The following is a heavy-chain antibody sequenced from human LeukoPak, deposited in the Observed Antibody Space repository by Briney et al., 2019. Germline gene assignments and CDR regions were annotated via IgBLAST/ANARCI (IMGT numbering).Heavy chain of an antibody. CDR3: SRENGAFSPFGY. Sequence: SGTLSLTGGVSGGSISNTNWWGWVRQPPGPGLEWIGEISLTGLTHYNPSLESRVTVSLDKSKNQLSLNLTSVTAADTAVYYCSRENGAFSPFGYWGQGTLVTVLS. D-gene: IGHD2-8*01. V-gene: IGHV4-4*02. J-gene: IGHJ4*02. CDR2: ISLTGLT. CDR1: GGSISNTNW.